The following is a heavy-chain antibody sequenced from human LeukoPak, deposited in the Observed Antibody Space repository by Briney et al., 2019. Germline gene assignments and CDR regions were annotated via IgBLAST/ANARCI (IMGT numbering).Heavy chain of an antibody. V-gene: IGHV3-9*03. CDR2: ISWNSGSI. J-gene: IGHJ4*02. CDR3: AKDILSNYGSGSYFDY. D-gene: IGHD3-10*01. Sequence: PGGSLRLSCAASGFTFDDYAMHWVRQAPGKGLEWVSGISWNSGSIGYADSVKGRFTISRDNAKNSLYLQMNSLRAEDMALYYCAKDILSNYGSGSYFDYWGQGTLVTVSS. CDR1: GFTFDDYA.